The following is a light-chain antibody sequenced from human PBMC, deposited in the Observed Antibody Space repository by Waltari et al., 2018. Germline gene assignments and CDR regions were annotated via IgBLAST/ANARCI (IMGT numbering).Light chain of an antibody. CDR3: ATWDSSLSAGV. CDR1: SSNIGSDY. Sequence: QSVLAQPPSVSAAPGQRVTISCSGSSSNIGSDYVSWYQQFPGTAPKLLIQENNERPSWIPDRFSGSKSGTSATLDITGLQTGDEAVYYCATWDSSLSAGVFGGGTKLTVL. V-gene: IGLV1-51*02. CDR2: ENN. J-gene: IGLJ2*01.